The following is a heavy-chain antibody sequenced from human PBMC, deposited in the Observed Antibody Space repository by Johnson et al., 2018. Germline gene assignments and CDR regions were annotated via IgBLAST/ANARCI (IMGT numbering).Heavy chain of an antibody. CDR2: ITPMFGTP. D-gene: IGHD1-1*01. V-gene: IGHV1-69*01. J-gene: IGHJ4*02. CDR1: GGTFNTYA. Sequence: QVQLVQSGAEVKKPGSSVKVSCKASGGTFNTYAISWVRQAPGQGLEWMGGITPMFGTPNYAEKFQGRVTISADESTSTSNMELSSLRSEDPAVYYCSRARNTTGAVVCAYWGQGTRVTVSS. CDR3: SRARNTTGAVVCAY.